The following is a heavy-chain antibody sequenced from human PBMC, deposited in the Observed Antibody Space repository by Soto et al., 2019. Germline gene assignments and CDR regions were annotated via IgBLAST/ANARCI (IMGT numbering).Heavy chain of an antibody. V-gene: IGHV4-34*01. CDR3: ARGGSWYVGALLAY. D-gene: IGHD6-13*01. Sequence: SETLSLTCAVYGGTFSGYYWSWIRQPPGKGLEWIGEINHSGSTNYNPSLKSRVTISVDTSKNQFFLKLSSVTAADTAVYYCARGGSWYVGALLAYWGQGTLVTVSS. CDR2: INHSGST. CDR1: GGTFSGYY. J-gene: IGHJ4*02.